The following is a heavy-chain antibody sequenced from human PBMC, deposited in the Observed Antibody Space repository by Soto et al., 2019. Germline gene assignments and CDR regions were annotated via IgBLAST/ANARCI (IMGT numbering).Heavy chain of an antibody. CDR3: TRPGAMLGVSPFDY. J-gene: IGHJ4*02. V-gene: IGHV3-73*01. CDR1: GFTFSGSA. CDR2: IRSKANSYAT. Sequence: PGGSLRLSCAASGFTFSGSAMHWVRQASGKGLEWVGRIRSKANSYATAYAASVKGRFTISRDDSKNTAYLQMNSLKTEDTAVYYCTRPGAMLGVSPFDYWGQGTLVTVSS. D-gene: IGHD3-10*02.